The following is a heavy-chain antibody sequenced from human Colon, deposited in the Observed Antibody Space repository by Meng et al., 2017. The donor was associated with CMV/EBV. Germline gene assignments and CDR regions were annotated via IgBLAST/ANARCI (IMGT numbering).Heavy chain of an antibody. CDR2: INHSGST. V-gene: IGHV4-34*01. Sequence: SETLSPTCAVYGGSFSGYYWSWIRQPPGKGLEWIGEINHSGSTNYNPSLKSRVTISVDTSKNQFSLKLSSVTAADTAVYYCARLNIVVVPAARTGGFDYWGQGTLVTVSS. CDR3: ARLNIVVVPAARTGGFDY. CDR1: GGSFSGYY. D-gene: IGHD2-2*01. J-gene: IGHJ4*02.